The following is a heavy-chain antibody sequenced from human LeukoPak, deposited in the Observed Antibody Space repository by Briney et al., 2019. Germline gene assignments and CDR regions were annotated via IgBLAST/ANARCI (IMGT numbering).Heavy chain of an antibody. CDR2: ISSSSSYI. CDR1: GFTFSSYS. V-gene: IGHV3-21*01. Sequence: GGSLRLSCAASGFTFSSYSMNWVRQAPGKGLEWVSSISSSSSYIYYADSVKGRFTISRDNAKNSLYLQMNSLRAEDTAVYYCAREIGQLCYYGMDVWGQGTTVTVSS. D-gene: IGHD6-13*01. J-gene: IGHJ6*02. CDR3: AREIGQLCYYGMDV.